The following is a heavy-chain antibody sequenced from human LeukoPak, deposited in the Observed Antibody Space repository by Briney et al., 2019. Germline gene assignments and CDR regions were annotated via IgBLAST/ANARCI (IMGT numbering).Heavy chain of an antibody. CDR1: GYTFTDYY. V-gene: IGHV1-2*02. D-gene: IGHD2-2*01. Sequence: ASVKVPCKGSGYTFTDYYIHWMRQAPGQGLEWMGWINCNSGGTNHAQKFQGRVTMTRDTSISTAYMELNRLRSDDTAVYYCAIVIVPADWGQGTLVTVSS. CDR3: AIVIVPAD. J-gene: IGHJ4*02. CDR2: INCNSGGT.